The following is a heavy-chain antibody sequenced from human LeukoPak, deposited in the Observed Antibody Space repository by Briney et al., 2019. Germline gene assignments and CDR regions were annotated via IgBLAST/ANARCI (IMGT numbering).Heavy chain of an antibody. J-gene: IGHJ4*02. V-gene: IGHV3-7*01. Sequence: GGSQRLSCAASGFTFSNFWMTWVRQAPGKGLEWVANVKQDGSEKSCVDSVKGRFTISRDNAKNSLYLQMNSLRVEDTAVYYCARGRGDSSSWYFDYWGQGTLVTVSS. CDR1: GFTFSNFW. D-gene: IGHD6-13*01. CDR3: ARGRGDSSSWYFDY. CDR2: VKQDGSEK.